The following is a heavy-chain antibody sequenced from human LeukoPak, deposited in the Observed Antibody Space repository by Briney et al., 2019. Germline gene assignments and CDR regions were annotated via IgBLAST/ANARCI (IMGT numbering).Heavy chain of an antibody. CDR1: GDSLTSNSYF. Sequence: SETLSLTCVLSGDSLTSNSYFWGWIRQSPGKGLEWLGSIYYSGVTYYGPSFKSRLTISLDTSNNQFSLRLDSVTAADTALYYCARRSFCPGDSLRIDSWGQGILVTVSS. D-gene: IGHD2-21*02. CDR3: ARRSFCPGDSLRIDS. J-gene: IGHJ4*02. CDR2: IYYSGVT. V-gene: IGHV4-39*01.